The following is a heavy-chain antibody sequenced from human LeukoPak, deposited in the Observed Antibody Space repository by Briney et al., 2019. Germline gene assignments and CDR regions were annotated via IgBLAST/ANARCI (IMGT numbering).Heavy chain of an antibody. CDR3: SIAGY. J-gene: IGHJ4*02. Sequence: SETLSLTCTVSGDSNSISNYYWSWIRQPPGKGLEWIGYIYSSGSTNYSPSLKSRVTISIDTSKNQFSLKLSSVTAADTAVYYCSIAGYWGQGTLVTVSS. CDR2: IYSSGST. V-gene: IGHV4-61*01. CDR1: GDSNSISNYY.